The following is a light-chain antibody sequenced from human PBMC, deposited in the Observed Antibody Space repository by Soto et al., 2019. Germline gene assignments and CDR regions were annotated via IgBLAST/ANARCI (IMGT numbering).Light chain of an antibody. Sequence: EIVMTQSPGTLSVSPGERATLSCRASQSVSSNLAWYQQKPGQAPRLLIYGASTRATGIPARFSGIRSGTEFTLTISSLQSEDFAVYYCQQYNNWPRTVGQGTKVEIK. J-gene: IGKJ1*01. CDR3: QQYNNWPRT. CDR1: QSVSSN. CDR2: GAS. V-gene: IGKV3-15*01.